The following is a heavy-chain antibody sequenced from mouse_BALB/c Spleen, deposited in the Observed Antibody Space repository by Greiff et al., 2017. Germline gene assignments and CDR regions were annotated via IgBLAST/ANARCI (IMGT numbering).Heavy chain of an antibody. D-gene: IGHD3-3*01. CDR2: IWRGGST. J-gene: IGHJ2*01. Sequence: QVQLKESGPSLVQPSQSLSITCTVSGFSLTSYGVHWVRQSPGKGLEWLGVIWRGGSTDYNAAFMSRLSTTKDNSKSQVFFKMNSLQADDTAIYYCAKKGDGFDYWGQGTTLTVSS. V-gene: IGHV2-5-1*01. CDR1: GFSLTSYG. CDR3: AKKGDGFDY.